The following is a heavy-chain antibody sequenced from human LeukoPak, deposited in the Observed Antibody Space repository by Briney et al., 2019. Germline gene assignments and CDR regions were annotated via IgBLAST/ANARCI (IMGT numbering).Heavy chain of an antibody. D-gene: IGHD4-17*01. J-gene: IGHJ4*02. V-gene: IGHV3-74*01. CDR2: INSDGSST. Sequence: GGSLRLSCAASEFTFSSYWMHWVRQAPGKGLVWVSRINSDGSSTSYADSVKGRFTISRDNAKNTLYLQMNSLRAEDTAVYYCARDFSATVTPDYWGQGTLVTVSS. CDR1: EFTFSSYW. CDR3: ARDFSATVTPDY.